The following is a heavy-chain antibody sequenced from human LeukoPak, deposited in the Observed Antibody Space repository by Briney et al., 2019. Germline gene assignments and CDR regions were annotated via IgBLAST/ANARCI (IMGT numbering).Heavy chain of an antibody. J-gene: IGHJ4*02. V-gene: IGHV4-34*01. D-gene: IGHD2-8*01. CDR1: GGSFSGYY. Sequence: PSETLSLTCAVYGGSFSGYYWSWIRQPPGKGLEWIGEINHSGSTNYNPSLKSRVTISVDTSKNQFSLKLSSVTAADTAVYYCASKLRYCTNGECYTGFDYWGQGTLVTVSS. CDR2: INHSGST. CDR3: ASKLRYCTNGECYTGFDY.